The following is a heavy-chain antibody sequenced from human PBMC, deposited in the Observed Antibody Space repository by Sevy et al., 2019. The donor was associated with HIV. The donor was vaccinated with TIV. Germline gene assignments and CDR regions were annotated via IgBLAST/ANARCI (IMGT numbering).Heavy chain of an antibody. CDR1: GFTVNDKY. V-gene: IGHV3-66*02. CDR2: IFSGGST. J-gene: IGHJ4*02. Sequence: GGSLRLSCAISGFTVNDKYIIWVRQAPGKGLEWVSVIFSGGSTYYADSGKGRFTISRDNSKNTVDLQMNSVRAEDTAVYYCVSLFLSYRSGWSYFDYWGQGTLVTVSS. D-gene: IGHD6-19*01. CDR3: VSLFLSYRSGWSYFDY.